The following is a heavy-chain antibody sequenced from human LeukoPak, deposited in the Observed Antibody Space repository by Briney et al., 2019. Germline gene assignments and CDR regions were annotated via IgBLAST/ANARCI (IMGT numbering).Heavy chain of an antibody. Sequence: PGGSLRLSCAASGFTFSSYAMSWVRQAPGKGLEWVSAISGNGGSTYYADSVKGRFTISRDNSKNTLYLQMNSLRAEDTAVYYCAKDISGWYGSFAFDIWGQGTMVTVSS. CDR2: ISGNGGST. J-gene: IGHJ3*02. CDR3: AKDISGWYGSFAFDI. CDR1: GFTFSSYA. D-gene: IGHD6-19*01. V-gene: IGHV3-23*01.